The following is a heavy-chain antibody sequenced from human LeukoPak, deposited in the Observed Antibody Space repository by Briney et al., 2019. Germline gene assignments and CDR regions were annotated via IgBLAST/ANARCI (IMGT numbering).Heavy chain of an antibody. CDR2: IRYDGSNK. CDR1: GFTFSTFG. V-gene: IGHV3-30*02. J-gene: IGHJ6*04. D-gene: IGHD3-10*02. CDR3: AELGITMIGGV. Sequence: GGSLRLSCVASGFTFSTFGMHWVRQAPGKGLEWVACIRYDGSNKYYAESVKGRFTISRDNAKNSLYLQMNSLRAEDTAVYYCAELGITMIGGVWGKGTTVTISS.